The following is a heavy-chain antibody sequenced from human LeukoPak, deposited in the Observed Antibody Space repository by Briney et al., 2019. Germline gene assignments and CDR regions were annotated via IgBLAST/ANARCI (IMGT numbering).Heavy chain of an antibody. J-gene: IGHJ5*02. CDR3: ARDHSSSWYPGNWFDT. CDR1: GYTFTSYG. CDR2: ISAYNGNT. Sequence: GASVKVSCKASGYTFTSYGISWVRQAPGQGLEWMGWISAYNGNTNYAQKLQGRVTMTTDTSTSTAYMELRSLRSDDTAVYYCARDHSSSWYPGNWFDTWGQGTPVTVSS. D-gene: IGHD6-13*01. V-gene: IGHV1-18*01.